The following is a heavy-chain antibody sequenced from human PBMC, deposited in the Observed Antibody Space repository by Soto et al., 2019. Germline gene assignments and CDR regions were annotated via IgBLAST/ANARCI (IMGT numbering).Heavy chain of an antibody. J-gene: IGHJ4*02. CDR1: GGSISRGGYY. Sequence: KRSKTLSLRWSVSGGSISRGGYYWSWIRQHPGKGLEWIGYIYYSGSTYYNPSLKSRVTISVDTSKNQFSLKLSSVAAAGTAVYYCARSQSSGYYSSIDYWGQGTLVTVSS. CDR2: IYYSGST. D-gene: IGHD3-22*01. CDR3: ARSQSSGYYSSIDY. V-gene: IGHV4-31*02.